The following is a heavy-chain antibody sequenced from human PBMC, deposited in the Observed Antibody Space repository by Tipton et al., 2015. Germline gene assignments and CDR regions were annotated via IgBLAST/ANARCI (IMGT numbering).Heavy chain of an antibody. CDR1: GDSISSVGFS. J-gene: IGHJ4*02. CDR3: AGHVWGGVTTPFDY. CDR2: LYYRGST. Sequence: TLSLTCTVTGDSISSVGFSWGWIRQPPGKGLEWIGGLYYRGSTYYNPSLESRVTISGDTSKEQFSLKRSALTAADTAVYYCAGHVWGGVTTPFDYWGQGTLVTVSS. D-gene: IGHD2-21*02. V-gene: IGHV4-39*01.